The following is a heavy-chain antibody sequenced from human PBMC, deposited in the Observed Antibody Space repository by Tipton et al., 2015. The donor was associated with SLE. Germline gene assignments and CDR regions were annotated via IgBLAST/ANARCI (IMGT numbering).Heavy chain of an antibody. J-gene: IGHJ4*02. CDR1: GGSFSGYY. V-gene: IGHV4-34*01. Sequence: TLSLTCAVYGGSFSGYYWSWIRQPPGKGLEWIGEINHSGSTNYNPSLKSRVTISVDTSKNQFSLKLSSVTAADTAAYYCARGYGPVVSWGQGTLVTVSS. CDR3: ARGYGPVVS. CDR2: INHSGST. D-gene: IGHD4-17*01.